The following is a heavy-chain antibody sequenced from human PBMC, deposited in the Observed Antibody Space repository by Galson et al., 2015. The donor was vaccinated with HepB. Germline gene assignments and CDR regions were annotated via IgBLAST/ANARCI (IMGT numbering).Heavy chain of an antibody. Sequence: SLRLSCAASGFTFSSYAMSWVRQAPGEGLEWVSTISGSGSTTYYADSVKGRFTISRDNSEITLYLQMNSLRAEDTAVYYCAKDRNSNYNWYFDLWGRGTLVTVSS. V-gene: IGHV3-23*01. CDR3: AKDRNSNYNWYFDL. CDR1: GFTFSSYA. J-gene: IGHJ2*01. D-gene: IGHD4-11*01. CDR2: ISGSGSTT.